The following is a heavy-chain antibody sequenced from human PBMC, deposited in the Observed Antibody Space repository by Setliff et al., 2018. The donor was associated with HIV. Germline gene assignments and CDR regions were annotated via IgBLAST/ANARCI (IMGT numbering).Heavy chain of an antibody. CDR3: AISIVGVTSEMY. V-gene: IGHV4-34*01. Sequence: SETLSLTCTLNGVPLSDYYWNWIRQSPGKGLELIVEVNHNGNINYNPSLKSRVTVSVDTSKTQYSLKMISVTAADTAMYYCAISIVGVTSEMYWAQGTLVTVSS. CDR2: VNHNGNI. CDR1: GVPLSDYY. D-gene: IGHD2-21*02. J-gene: IGHJ4*02.